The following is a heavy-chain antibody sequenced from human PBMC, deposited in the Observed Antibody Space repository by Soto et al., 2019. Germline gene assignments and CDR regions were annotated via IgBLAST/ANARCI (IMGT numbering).Heavy chain of an antibody. CDR2: INHSGST. V-gene: IGHV4-34*01. Sequence: SETLSLTCAVYGGSFGGYYWSWIRQPPGKGLEWIGEINHSGSTNYNPSLKSRVTISVDTSKNQFSLKLSSVTAADTAVYYCARGYFWSGYYSLPWFDPWGQGTLVTVSS. CDR3: ARGYFWSGYYSLPWFDP. J-gene: IGHJ5*02. CDR1: GGSFGGYY. D-gene: IGHD3-3*01.